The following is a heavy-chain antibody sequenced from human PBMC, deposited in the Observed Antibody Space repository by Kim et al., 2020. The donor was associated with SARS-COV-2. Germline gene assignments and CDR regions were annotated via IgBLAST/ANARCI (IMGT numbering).Heavy chain of an antibody. V-gene: IGHV3-72*01. D-gene: IGHD3-9*01. CDR3: ARESILTGYPDHYYYYGMDV. CDR2: TRNKANSYTT. CDR1: GFTFSDHY. J-gene: IGHJ6*02. Sequence: GGSLRLSCAASGFTFSDHYMDWVRQAPGKGLEWVGRTRNKANSYTTEYAASVKGRFTISRDDSKNSLYLQMNSLKTEDTAVYYCARESILTGYPDHYYYYGMDVWGQGTTVTVSS.